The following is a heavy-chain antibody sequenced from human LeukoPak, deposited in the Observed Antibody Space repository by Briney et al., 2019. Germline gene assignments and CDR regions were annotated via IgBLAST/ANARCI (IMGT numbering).Heavy chain of an antibody. Sequence: SETLSLTCTVSGGSISSYYWSWIRQPPGKGLEWIGYIYYSGSTNYNPSLKSRVTISVDTSKNQFSLKLSSVTAADTAVYYCARDHSPRIVGATQGGYWGQGTLVTVSS. CDR1: GGSISSYY. CDR2: IYYSGST. V-gene: IGHV4-59*01. D-gene: IGHD1-26*01. J-gene: IGHJ4*02. CDR3: ARDHSPRIVGATQGGY.